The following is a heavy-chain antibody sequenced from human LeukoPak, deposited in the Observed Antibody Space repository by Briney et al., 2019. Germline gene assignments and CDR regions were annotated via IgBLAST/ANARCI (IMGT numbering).Heavy chain of an antibody. D-gene: IGHD3-22*01. V-gene: IGHV3-30*03. Sequence: GGSLRLSCAASGFTFSSYGMHWVRQAPGKGLEWVAVISYDGSNEYYADSVKGRFTISRDNSKNTLYLQMNSLRAEDTALYYCARDRRYYDSSGYYFHWYFDLWGRGTLVTVSS. CDR3: ARDRRYYDSSGYYFHWYFDL. CDR1: GFTFSSYG. CDR2: ISYDGSNE. J-gene: IGHJ2*01.